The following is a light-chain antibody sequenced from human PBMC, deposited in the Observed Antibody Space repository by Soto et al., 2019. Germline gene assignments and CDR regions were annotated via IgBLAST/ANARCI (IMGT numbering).Light chain of an antibody. CDR2: EAS. Sequence: DIQLTQSTSFLSASVGDRVTITCRASHDISTYLAWYQQKPGKAPKLMIYEASTLQSGVPSRFSGSGSGTEFTLTISGLLPEDFATYHCQVLNTLPFTFGQGTRLEIK. J-gene: IGKJ5*01. CDR1: HDISTY. V-gene: IGKV1-9*01. CDR3: QVLNTLPFT.